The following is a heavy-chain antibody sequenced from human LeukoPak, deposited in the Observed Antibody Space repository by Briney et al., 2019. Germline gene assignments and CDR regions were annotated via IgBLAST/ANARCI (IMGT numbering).Heavy chain of an antibody. D-gene: IGHD2-21*02. Sequence: RGSLRLSCAGSGLAFSNYAMRWVRQTPGKGLEWVSGISGNGGSTYYADSVKGRFTISRDNSKDTVYLQMNSLRGEDTAVYYCAKGPHIVVVTAIDNWGQGTLVTVSS. CDR1: GLAFSNYA. V-gene: IGHV3-23*01. J-gene: IGHJ4*02. CDR2: ISGNGGST. CDR3: AKGPHIVVVTAIDN.